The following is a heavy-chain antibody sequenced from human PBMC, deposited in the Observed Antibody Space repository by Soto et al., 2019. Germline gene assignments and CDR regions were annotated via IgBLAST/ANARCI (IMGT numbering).Heavy chain of an antibody. CDR3: AQTARLLGV. CDR1: GFTFTDFY. D-gene: IGHD2-21*02. V-gene: IGHV3-11*01. J-gene: IGHJ6*02. Sequence: QVQLVESGGGLVKPGGSLRLSCVASGFTFTDFYMSWIRQTPGRGPEWLSYISPNGFDISYADSVRGRFTMSRDNAKNSVYLQMNTLRAEDTAVYYCAQTARLLGVWGQGTGVTVSS. CDR2: ISPNGFDI.